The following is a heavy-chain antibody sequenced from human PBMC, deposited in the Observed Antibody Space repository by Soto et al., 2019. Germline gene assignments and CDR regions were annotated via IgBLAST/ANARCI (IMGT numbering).Heavy chain of an antibody. D-gene: IGHD3-22*01. J-gene: IGHJ1*01. V-gene: IGHV4-59*01. CDR1: GCSISSYY. CDR2: IYYSGST. CDR3: ARLGHVYYYDSSGYREYFQH. Sequence: SETLSLTCTVSGCSISSYYWSWIRQPPGKGLEWIGYIYYSGSTTYNPSLRSRVTISVDTSKNQFSLKLSSVTAADTAVYYCARLGHVYYYDSSGYREYFQHWGQGTLVTVSS.